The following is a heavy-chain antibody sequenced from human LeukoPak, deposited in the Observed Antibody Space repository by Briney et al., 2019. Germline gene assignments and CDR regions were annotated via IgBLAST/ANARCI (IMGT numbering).Heavy chain of an antibody. D-gene: IGHD2-8*02. Sequence: SQTLSLTCAISGDTVSSKRAAWNWIRQSPLRGLEWLGRTFYRSKWNNDYAVSVKCRITIKPDTSKNQFSLQLNSVTPEDTAVYYCANLRTGTSDVFDIWGQGTMVTVSS. V-gene: IGHV6-1*01. CDR1: GDTVSSKRAA. J-gene: IGHJ3*02. CDR3: ANLRTGTSDVFDI. CDR2: TFYRSKWNN.